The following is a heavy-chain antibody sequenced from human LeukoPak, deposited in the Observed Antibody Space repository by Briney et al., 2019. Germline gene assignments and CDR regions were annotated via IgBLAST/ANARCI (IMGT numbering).Heavy chain of an antibody. CDR3: AKDGSSGTTNAFDI. V-gene: IGHV3-33*06. J-gene: IGHJ3*02. D-gene: IGHD3-22*01. CDR1: GFTFSSYG. CDR2: IWYDGSNK. Sequence: GGSLRLSCAASGFTFSSYGMHWVRQAPGKGLEWVAVIWYDGSNKYYADSVKGRFTISRDNSKNTLYLQMNSRRAEDTAVYYCAKDGSSGTTNAFDIWGQGTMVTVSS.